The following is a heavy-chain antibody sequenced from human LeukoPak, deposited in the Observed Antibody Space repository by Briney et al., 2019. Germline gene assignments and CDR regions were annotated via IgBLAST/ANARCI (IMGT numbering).Heavy chain of an antibody. J-gene: IGHJ2*01. CDR3: ARRTYYDTLTGYNYWYFDL. Sequence: SETLSLTCTVSGVSISDYYWSWVRQPPGKGLEWIRYIYYTGSTDYNPSLKSRATMSVDTSKNQFSLNLRSVTATDTAVYYCARRTYYDTLTGYNYWYFDLWGRGTLVTVSS. CDR2: IYYTGST. V-gene: IGHV4-59*01. D-gene: IGHD3-9*01. CDR1: GVSISDYY.